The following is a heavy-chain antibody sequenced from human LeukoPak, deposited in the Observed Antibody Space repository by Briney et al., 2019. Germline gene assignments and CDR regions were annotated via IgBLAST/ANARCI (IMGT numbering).Heavy chain of an antibody. CDR2: IKQDGSEK. CDR1: GFGFSSYW. CDR3: ARNSYGSGYFDY. Sequence: GGSRRLSCLGSGFGFSSYWMSWVRQAPGKGLEWVANIKQDGSEKYYVDSVKGRFTISRDNAKNSLYLQMNSLRAEDTAVYYCARNSYGSGYFDYWGQGTLVTVSS. D-gene: IGHD3-10*01. J-gene: IGHJ4*02. V-gene: IGHV3-7*01.